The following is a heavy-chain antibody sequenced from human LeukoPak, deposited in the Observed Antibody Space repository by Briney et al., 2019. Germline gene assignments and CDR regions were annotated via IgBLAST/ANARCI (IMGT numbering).Heavy chain of an antibody. J-gene: IGHJ5*02. CDR3: AREQQLVGGWFDP. Sequence: SGPTLVNPTQTLTLTCTFSGFSLSTSGMRVSWIRQPPGKALEWLSRIDWDDEKFYSTSLKTRLTISKDTSKNQVVLTMTNMDPVDTATYYCAREQQLVGGWFDPWGQGTLVTVSS. CDR2: IDWDDEK. V-gene: IGHV2-70*04. D-gene: IGHD6-13*01. CDR1: GFSLSTSGMR.